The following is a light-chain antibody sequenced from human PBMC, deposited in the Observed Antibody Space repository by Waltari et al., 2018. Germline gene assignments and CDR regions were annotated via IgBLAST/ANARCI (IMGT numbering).Light chain of an antibody. J-gene: IGKJ2*01. CDR3: QQYDNIPHT. CDR1: QDIEKH. CDR2: DAS. V-gene: IGKV1-33*01. Sequence: DVQMTQAPSSLSASVGDRVTITCQASQDIEKHLNWYQQKPGKAPKLLIYDASNLETVVPLRFSGSRSLTDFTFTISSLQPEDVATYYCQQYDNIPHTFGQGTTLEIK.